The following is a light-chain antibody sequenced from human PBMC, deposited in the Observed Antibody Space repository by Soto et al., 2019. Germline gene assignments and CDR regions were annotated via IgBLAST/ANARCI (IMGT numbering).Light chain of an antibody. CDR1: QSVSSSY. CDR3: QQYSASPSIT. Sequence: IVMTHSPATLSVSPWERSTLSFSSSQSVSSSYLAWYQQQPGQAPRLLIYGASTRATGIPDRFSGSGSGTDFTLTISRLEPEDFAVYYCQQYSASPSITFGQGTRLEIK. V-gene: IGKV3-20*01. CDR2: GAS. J-gene: IGKJ5*01.